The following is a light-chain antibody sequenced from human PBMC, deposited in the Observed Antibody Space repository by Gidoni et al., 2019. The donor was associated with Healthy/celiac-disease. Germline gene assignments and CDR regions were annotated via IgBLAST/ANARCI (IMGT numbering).Light chain of an antibody. CDR1: QSISSG. CDR3: QQYNSYSGT. V-gene: IGKV1-5*03. CDR2: KAS. J-gene: IGKJ1*01. Sequence: DIQMTQSPSTLSASVEDRVTITCRASQSISSGLAWYQHKPGKAPKLLIYKASSLESGVPARFSGSGSGTEFTLTIISLQPDDFATYYCQQYNSYSGTFGQXTKVEIK.